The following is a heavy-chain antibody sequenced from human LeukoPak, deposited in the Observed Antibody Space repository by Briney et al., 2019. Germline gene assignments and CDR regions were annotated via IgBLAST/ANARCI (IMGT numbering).Heavy chain of an antibody. CDR3: ARLSWDSSGWYGIVY. Sequence: GESLKISCKGSGYSFTSYWIGWVRQMPGRGLEWMGIIYPGDSDTRYSPSFQGQVTISADKSISTAYLQWSSLKASDTAMYYCARLSWDSSGWYGIVYWGQGTLVTVSS. CDR1: GYSFTSYW. V-gene: IGHV5-51*01. J-gene: IGHJ4*02. CDR2: IYPGDSDT. D-gene: IGHD6-19*01.